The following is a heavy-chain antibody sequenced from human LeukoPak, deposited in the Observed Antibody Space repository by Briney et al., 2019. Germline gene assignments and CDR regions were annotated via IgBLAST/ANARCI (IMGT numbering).Heavy chain of an antibody. J-gene: IGHJ5*02. V-gene: IGHV1-69*04. Sequence: ASVKASCKASGGTFSSYAISWVRQAPGQGLEWMGRIIPILGIANYAQKFQGRVTITADKSTSTAYMELSSLRSEDTAVYYCARDAAVVSWGQGTLVTVSS. CDR2: IIPILGIA. D-gene: IGHD6-19*01. CDR3: ARDAAVVS. CDR1: GGTFSSYA.